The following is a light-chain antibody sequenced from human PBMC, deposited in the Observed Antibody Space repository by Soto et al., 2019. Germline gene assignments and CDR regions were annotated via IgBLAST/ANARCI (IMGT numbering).Light chain of an antibody. V-gene: IGKV3-20*01. CDR2: GAS. J-gene: IGKJ1*01. CDR3: QQYGSSPRT. Sequence: EIVLTQSPGTLSLSPGERATLSCRASQSVSSSYLAGYQQKPGQAPMLLIYGASSRATGIPDMFSGSASGTAFTLTISRLEPDDFAVYYCQQYGSSPRTFGQGTKVEIK. CDR1: QSVSSSY.